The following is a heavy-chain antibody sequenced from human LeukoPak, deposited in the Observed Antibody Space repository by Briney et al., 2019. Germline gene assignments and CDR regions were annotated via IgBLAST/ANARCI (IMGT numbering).Heavy chain of an antibody. D-gene: IGHD7-27*01. CDR1: DGSFSGYY. J-gene: IGHJ4*02. V-gene: IGHV4-34*01. CDR3: AGGSTGSAYDY. CDR2: ISHSGST. Sequence: SETLSLTCAIYDGSFSGYYWSWIRQPPGKGPEWIGGISHSGSTNYNPSLESRVTISLDTSKTHSSLRLTSVTAADTAVYYCAGGSTGSAYDYWGQGALVTVSP.